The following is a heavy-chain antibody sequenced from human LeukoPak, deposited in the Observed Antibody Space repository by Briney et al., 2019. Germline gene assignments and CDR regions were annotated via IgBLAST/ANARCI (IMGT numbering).Heavy chain of an antibody. CDR2: IIPIFGTA. CDR3: SIVGATRRAGPLFDY. CDR1: GGTFSSYA. Sequence: ASVKVSCKASGGTFSSYAISWVRQAPGQGLERMGGIIPIFGTANYAQKFQGRVTITADESTSTAYMELCSLRSEDTAVYYCSIVGATRRAGPLFDYWGQGTLVTVSS. J-gene: IGHJ4*02. V-gene: IGHV1-69*13. D-gene: IGHD1-26*01.